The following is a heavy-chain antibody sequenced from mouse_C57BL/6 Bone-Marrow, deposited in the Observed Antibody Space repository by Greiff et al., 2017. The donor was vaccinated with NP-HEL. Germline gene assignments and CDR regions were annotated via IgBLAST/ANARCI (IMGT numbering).Heavy chain of an antibody. Sequence: EVQLVESGGGLVQPKGSLKLSCAASGFSFNTYAMNWVRQAPGKGLEWVARIRSKSNNYATYYADSVKDRFTISRDDSESMLYLQMNNLKTEDTAMYYCVRHYYGSIDAMDYWGQGTLVTVSA. V-gene: IGHV10-1*01. CDR2: IRSKSNNYAT. CDR3: VRHYYGSIDAMDY. D-gene: IGHD1-1*01. CDR1: GFSFNTYA. J-gene: IGHJ3*01.